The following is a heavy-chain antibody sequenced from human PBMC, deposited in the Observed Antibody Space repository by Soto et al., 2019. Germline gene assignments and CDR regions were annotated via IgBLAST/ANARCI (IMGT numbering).Heavy chain of an antibody. Sequence: GGSLRLSCAASGFTFSSYSMNWVRQAPGKGLEWVSSISSSSSYIYYADSVKGRFTISRDNAKNSLYLQMNNLRAEDTAVYYCARRAADYYGMDVWGQGTTVTVSS. D-gene: IGHD6-13*01. CDR1: GFTFSSYS. V-gene: IGHV3-21*01. CDR2: ISSSSSYI. CDR3: ARRAADYYGMDV. J-gene: IGHJ6*02.